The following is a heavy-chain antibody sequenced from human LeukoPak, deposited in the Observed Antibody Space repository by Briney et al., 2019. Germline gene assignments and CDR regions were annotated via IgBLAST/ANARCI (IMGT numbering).Heavy chain of an antibody. D-gene: IGHD1-7*01. J-gene: IGHJ6*03. CDR2: ISGSGVNT. CDR3: AKLGGPYNWDYAGLNYMDV. CDR1: GFTFNSYA. Sequence: GGSLRLSCAASGFTFNSYAMSWVRQAPGKGLEWVSGISGSGVNTYYADSVKGRFTISRDNSQNTLYLQMNSLRAEDTAVYYCAKLGGPYNWDYAGLNYMDVWGKGTTVTVSS. V-gene: IGHV3-23*01.